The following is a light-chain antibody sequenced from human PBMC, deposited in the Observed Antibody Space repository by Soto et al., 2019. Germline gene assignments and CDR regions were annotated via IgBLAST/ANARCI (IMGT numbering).Light chain of an antibody. J-gene: IGKJ4*01. CDR3: KHYDNSAALT. Sequence: PGESATLFCRASQTVSSSCLAWYQQKPGQAPRLLIYGVSSRATGIPDRFSGSGSGTDFTLTISRLQPEDFAVYYCKHYDNSAALTFGGGTNVEIK. CDR2: GVS. V-gene: IGKV3-20*01. CDR1: QTVSSSC.